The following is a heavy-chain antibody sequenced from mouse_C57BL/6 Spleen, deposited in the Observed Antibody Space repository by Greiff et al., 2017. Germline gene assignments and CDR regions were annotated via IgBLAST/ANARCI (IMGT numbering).Heavy chain of an antibody. D-gene: IGHD1-1*01. J-gene: IGHJ4*01. CDR2: IYPGDGDT. CDR1: GYAFSSSW. Sequence: QVQLQQSGPELVKPGASVKISCKASGYAFSSSWMNWVKQRPGKGLEWIGRIYPGDGDTNYNGKFKGKATMTADNASSTAYMQLSSLTSEDSAVYFCAREDYGVYYSAMDYWGQGTSVTVSS. V-gene: IGHV1-82*01. CDR3: AREDYGVYYSAMDY.